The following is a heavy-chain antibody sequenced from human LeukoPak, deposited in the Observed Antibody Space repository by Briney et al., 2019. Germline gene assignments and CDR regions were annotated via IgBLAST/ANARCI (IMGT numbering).Heavy chain of an antibody. D-gene: IGHD4-17*01. CDR3: ARASDLVTTWDYFDS. J-gene: IGHJ4*02. V-gene: IGHV1-69*02. CDR2: IVPMPDIT. Sequence: SVKVSCKASGGTFRSGSINWVRQAPGQGPEWMGRIVPMPDITTYSQTFQGRVTITADKSTSTAYMELSSLTSEDTAVYYCARASDLVTTWDYFDSWGQGSLVIVSS. CDR1: GGTFRSGS.